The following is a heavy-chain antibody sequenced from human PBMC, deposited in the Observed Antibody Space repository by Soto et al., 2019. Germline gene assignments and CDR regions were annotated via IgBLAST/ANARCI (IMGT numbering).Heavy chain of an antibody. J-gene: IGHJ6*02. CDR2: IDWDDDK. D-gene: IGHD6-19*01. V-gene: IGHV2-70*01. CDR3: ARIRAPGIAVAGYNYYYGMDV. CDR1: GFSLSTSGMC. Sequence: SGPTLVNPTQTLTLTCTFSGFSLSTSGMCVSWIRQPPGKALEWLALIDWDDDKYYSTSLKTRLTISKDTSKNQVVLTMTNMDPVDTATYYCARIRAPGIAVAGYNYYYGMDVWGQGTTVTAP.